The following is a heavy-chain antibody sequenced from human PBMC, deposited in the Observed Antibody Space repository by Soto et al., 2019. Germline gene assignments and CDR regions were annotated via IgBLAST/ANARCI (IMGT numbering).Heavy chain of an antibody. V-gene: IGHV3-74*01. D-gene: IGHD2-2*01. Sequence: EVQLVESGGGLVQPGGSLRLSCAASGFTFSSYWMHWVRQAPGKGLMWVSRISSDGSSTSYADSVKGRFTISSDNARNTLYLQMNSLRAEDTAVYYCARDGYQVPNYWGQGTLVTVSS. CDR2: ISSDGSST. CDR1: GFTFSSYW. J-gene: IGHJ4*02. CDR3: ARDGYQVPNY.